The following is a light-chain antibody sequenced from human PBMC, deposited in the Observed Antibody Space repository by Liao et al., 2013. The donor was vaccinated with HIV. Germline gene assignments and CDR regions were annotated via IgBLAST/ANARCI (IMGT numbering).Light chain of an antibody. CDR3: QVWDSSSDHYV. V-gene: IGLV3-21*01. CDR2: YDS. J-gene: IGLJ1*01. Sequence: SYELTQAPSVSVAPGKTARITCGGNNIGSKSVHWYLQKPGQAPVLVIYYDSDRPSGIPERISGSNSGNTATLTISRVEAGDEADYYCQVWDSSSDHYVFGTGTKVTVL. CDR1: NIGSKS.